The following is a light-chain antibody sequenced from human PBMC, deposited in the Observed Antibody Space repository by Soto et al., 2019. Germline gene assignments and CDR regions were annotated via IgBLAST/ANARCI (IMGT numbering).Light chain of an antibody. Sequence: QSALTQPDSVSGSPGQSITISCTGTSSDVGSHNFVSWYQQHPGKAPELMIFEVSKRPSGVSNRFSGSKSGNTASLTISGLQAEDEADYYCYSYVGSISFGGGTKVTVL. CDR1: SSDVGSHNF. V-gene: IGLV2-23*02. CDR3: YSYVGSIS. J-gene: IGLJ2*01. CDR2: EVS.